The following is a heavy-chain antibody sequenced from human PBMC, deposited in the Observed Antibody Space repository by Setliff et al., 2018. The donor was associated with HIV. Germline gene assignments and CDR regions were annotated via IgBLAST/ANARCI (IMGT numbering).Heavy chain of an antibody. J-gene: IGHJ4*02. Sequence: SETLSLTCTVSGGSISSSSYYWGWIRQPPGKGLEWIGSIYYSGSTYYNPSLKSRVTISVDTSKNQFSLKLSSVTAADTAVYYCARVLFGQSGSYKNYYFDYWGQGTLGTSPQ. D-gene: IGHD3-10*01. CDR1: GGSISSSSYY. V-gene: IGHV4-39*01. CDR3: ARVLFGQSGSYKNYYFDY. CDR2: IYYSGST.